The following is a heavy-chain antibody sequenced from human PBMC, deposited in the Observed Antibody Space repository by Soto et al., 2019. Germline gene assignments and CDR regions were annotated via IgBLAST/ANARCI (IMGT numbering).Heavy chain of an antibody. CDR2: ISGTSDYI. CDR1: GFGFRTYT. D-gene: IGHD5-18*01. J-gene: IGHJ5*01. CDR3: ARAHAAGRVWLPVDS. Sequence: EVQLVESGGGLVEPGGSLRLSCAASGFGFRTYTIHWVRQAPGKGLEWVSSISGTSDYIYYSDSMRGRFTISRDNAXXPVYLQMNFLRAEDTAIYYCARAHAAGRVWLPVDSWGQGTPVTVSS. V-gene: IGHV3-21*01.